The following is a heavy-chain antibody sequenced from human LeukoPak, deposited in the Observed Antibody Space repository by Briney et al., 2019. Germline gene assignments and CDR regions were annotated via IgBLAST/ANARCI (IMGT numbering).Heavy chain of an antibody. CDR3: ARGGVGHCSGVNCYAGRRDPFDP. CDR1: DGSFSTYY. J-gene: IGHJ5*02. Sequence: SETLSLTCAVYDGSFSTYYWSWIRQLPGKGLEWIGEINHSGSTFYNSSLKSRVIISVDTSRDQFSLQLNSVTAADTAVYYCARGGVGHCSGVNCYAGRRDPFDPRGQGTLVTVSS. D-gene: IGHD2-15*01. V-gene: IGHV4-34*01. CDR2: INHSGST.